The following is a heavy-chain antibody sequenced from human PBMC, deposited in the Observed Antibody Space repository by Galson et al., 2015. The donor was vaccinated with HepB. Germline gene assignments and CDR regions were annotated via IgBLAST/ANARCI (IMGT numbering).Heavy chain of an antibody. V-gene: IGHV3-48*01. J-gene: IGHJ4*02. Sequence: SLRLSCAASGFRLTDYAMNWVRRAPGKGLEWAAYISSASTTIHYADSVKGRFTISRDNAKNSVFLQMNSLRGEDTAVYYCVRDRGSGFGGNDVPSFDYWGRGSLVTVSP. CDR1: GFRLTDYA. D-gene: IGHD5-12*01. CDR3: VRDRGSGFGGNDVPSFDY. CDR2: ISSASTTI.